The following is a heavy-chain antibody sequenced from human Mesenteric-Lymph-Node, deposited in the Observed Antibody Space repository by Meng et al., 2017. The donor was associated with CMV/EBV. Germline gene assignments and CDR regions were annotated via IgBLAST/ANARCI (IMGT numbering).Heavy chain of an antibody. CDR2: ISWNSGSI. CDR1: GFTFDDYA. CDR3: AKDFRALLRFLERRPPGYYGMDV. Sequence: SLKISCAASGFTFDDYAMHWVRQAPGKGLEWVSGISWNSGSIGYADSVKGRFTISRDNAKNSLYLQMNSLRAEDTALYYCAKDFRALLRFLERRPPGYYGMDVWGQGTTVTVSS. D-gene: IGHD3-3*01. V-gene: IGHV3-9*01. J-gene: IGHJ6*02.